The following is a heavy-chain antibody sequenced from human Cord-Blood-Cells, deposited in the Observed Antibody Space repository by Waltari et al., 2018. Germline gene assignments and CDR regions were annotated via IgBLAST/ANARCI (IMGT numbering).Heavy chain of an antibody. Sequence: QVQLQQWGAGLLKPSETLSLPCAVYGGSFSGYYCSWIRQPPGKGLEWIGEIKNSGSTNYNPSLKSRVTISVDTSKNQFSLKLSSVTAADTAVYYCARGLERIPDYWGQGTLVTVSS. CDR1: GGSFSGYY. J-gene: IGHJ4*02. CDR2: IKNSGST. CDR3: ARGLERIPDY. V-gene: IGHV4-34*01.